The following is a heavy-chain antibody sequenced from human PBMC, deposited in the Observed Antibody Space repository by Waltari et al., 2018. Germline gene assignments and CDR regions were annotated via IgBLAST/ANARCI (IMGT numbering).Heavy chain of an antibody. CDR3: ATGGGIAAAYDY. Sequence: QLQLQESGPGLVKPSETLSLTCTVSGGSISSSSYYWGWLRQPPGKGLEWIGSIYYSGSTYYNPSLKSRVTISVDTSKNQFSLKLSSVTAADTAVYYCATGGGIAAAYDYWGQGTLVTVSS. V-gene: IGHV4-39*01. CDR1: GGSISSSSYY. J-gene: IGHJ4*02. D-gene: IGHD6-13*01. CDR2: IYYSGST.